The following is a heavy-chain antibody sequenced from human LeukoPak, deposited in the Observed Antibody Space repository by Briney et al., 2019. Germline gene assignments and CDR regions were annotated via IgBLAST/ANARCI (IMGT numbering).Heavy chain of an antibody. Sequence: SGGSLRLSCAASGFTFSSYAMRWVRQAPGKGLEWVSALSGSGNNTYYADSVKGRFTISRDNSQNSLYLQMNSLRAEDTAIYYCARDATTAVGTVYMDVWGKGTTVTISS. CDR3: ARDATTAVGTVYMDV. CDR1: GFTFSSYA. CDR2: LSGSGNNT. J-gene: IGHJ6*03. V-gene: IGHV3-23*01. D-gene: IGHD6-13*01.